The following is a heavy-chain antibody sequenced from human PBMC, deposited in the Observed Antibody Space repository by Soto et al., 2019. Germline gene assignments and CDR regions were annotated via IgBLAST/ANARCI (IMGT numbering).Heavy chain of an antibody. CDR3: ARDLNGADAFER. J-gene: IGHJ3*02. CDR2: TYYRSKWYN. Sequence: SHTLSLTCAISGDSVSSNSAAWSWIRQSPSRGLEWLGRTYYRSKWYNDYAVSVKSRITINPDTSKNHFSLQLNSVTPEDTAVNDGARDLNGADAFERCGQGTMVTVSS. CDR1: GDSVSSNSAA. V-gene: IGHV6-1*01. D-gene: IGHD1-1*01.